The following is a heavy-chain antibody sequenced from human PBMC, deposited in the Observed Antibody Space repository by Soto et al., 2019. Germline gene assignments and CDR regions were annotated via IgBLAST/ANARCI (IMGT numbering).Heavy chain of an antibody. CDR1: GFTFSDYY. CDR3: XTLXAADTSASYCASLIYNSSGYYFSGCSYEYYYGMDF. J-gene: IGHJ6*02. Sequence: QVQLVESGGGLVKPGGSLRLSCAASGFTFSDYYMSWIRQAPGKGLEGVSYISSSSSYTNYADYVKGRFTICRDKDXXXXRLSPXRDNSNTSLYXXIXTLXAADTSASYCASLIYNSSGYYFSGCSYEYYYGMDFWGQGTPVTVSS. CDR2: ISSSSSYT. D-gene: IGHD3-22*01. V-gene: IGHV3-11*05.